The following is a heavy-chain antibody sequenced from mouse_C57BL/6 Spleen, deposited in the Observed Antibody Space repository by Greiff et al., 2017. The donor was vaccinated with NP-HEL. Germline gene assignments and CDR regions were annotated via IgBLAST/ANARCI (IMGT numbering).Heavy chain of an antibody. D-gene: IGHD3-1*01. CDR1: GYSITSGYD. V-gene: IGHV3-1*01. J-gene: IGHJ1*03. CDR3: AREGGTPYWYFDV. CDR2: ISYSGST. Sequence: DVQLQESGPGMVKPSQSLSLTCTVTGYSITSGYDWHWIRHFPGNKLEWMGYISYSGSTNYNPSLKSRISITHDPSKNHFFLKLNSVTTVDTATYYCAREGGTPYWYFDVWGTGTTVTVSS.